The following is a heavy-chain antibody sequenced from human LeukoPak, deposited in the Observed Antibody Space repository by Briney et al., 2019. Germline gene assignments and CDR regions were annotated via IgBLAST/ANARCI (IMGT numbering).Heavy chain of an antibody. J-gene: IGHJ3*02. CDR1: GYTFTGYY. CDR2: INPNSGGT. D-gene: IGHD3-22*01. Sequence: GASVKVSCKASGYTFTGYYMHWVRQAPGQGLEWMGWINPNSGGTNYAQKFQGRVTVTRDTSISTAYMELSRLRSDDTAVYYCAGAYYYDSSGYWDAFDIWGQGTMVTVSS. V-gene: IGHV1-2*02. CDR3: AGAYYYDSSGYWDAFDI.